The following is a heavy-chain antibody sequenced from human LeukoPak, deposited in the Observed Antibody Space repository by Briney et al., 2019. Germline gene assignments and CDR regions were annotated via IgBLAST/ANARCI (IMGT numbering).Heavy chain of an antibody. CDR2: FDPEDGET. D-gene: IGHD6-19*01. CDR1: GYTLTELS. J-gene: IGHJ5*02. CDR3: AAGRAVAGNWFDP. V-gene: IGHV1-24*01. Sequence: ASVKVSCKVSGYTLTELSMHWVRQAPGKGLEWRGGFDPEDGETIYAQKFQGRVTMTEATSTDTAYMELSSLRSEDTAVYYCAAGRAVAGNWFDPWGQGTLVTVSS.